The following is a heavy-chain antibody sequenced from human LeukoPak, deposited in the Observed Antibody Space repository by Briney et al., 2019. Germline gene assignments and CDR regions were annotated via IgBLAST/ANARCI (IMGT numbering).Heavy chain of an antibody. Sequence: SETLSLTCAVYGGSFSGYYWSWIPQPPGKGREWIGEINNSGRTNYNPSLKSRATISVATTTNQFSLMLSSGTAADTAVYYCAGGFRVASLQRKYYFDYWGQGTLVTVSS. CDR1: GGSFSGYY. J-gene: IGHJ4*02. D-gene: IGHD5-12*01. CDR3: AGGFRVASLQRKYYFDY. CDR2: INNSGRT. V-gene: IGHV4-34*01.